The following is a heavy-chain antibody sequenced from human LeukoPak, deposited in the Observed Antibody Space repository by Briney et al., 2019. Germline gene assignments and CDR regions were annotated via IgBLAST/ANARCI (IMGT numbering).Heavy chain of an antibody. J-gene: IGHJ5*02. CDR3: AKDHRRYCSGGSCYSNWFDP. CDR2: ISYDGSNK. CDR1: GFIFSSYG. Sequence: GWALRLSCAASGFIFSSYGMHGLRQAPGKGLEWVAIISYDGSNKYYADSVKGRFTISRDNSKNTLYLQMNSRRGEDTAVYYCAKDHRRYCSGGSCYSNWFDPWGQGTLVTVSS. V-gene: IGHV3-30*18. D-gene: IGHD2-15*01.